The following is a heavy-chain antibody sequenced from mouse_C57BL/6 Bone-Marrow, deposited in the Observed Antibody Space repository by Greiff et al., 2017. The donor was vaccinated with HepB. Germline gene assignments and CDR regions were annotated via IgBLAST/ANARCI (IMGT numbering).Heavy chain of an antibody. J-gene: IGHJ4*01. V-gene: IGHV1-85*01. CDR2: IDPRDGST. D-gene: IGHD1-1*01. CDR3: ARITTVVAPYAMDY. CDR1: GYTFTSYD. Sequence: QVQLQQSGPELVKPGASVKLSCKASGYTFTSYDINWVKQRPGQGLEWIGWIDPRDGSTKYNEKLKGKANLSGDTSSSTAYMELHSLTSEDSAVYFCARITTVVAPYAMDYWGKGTSVTVSS.